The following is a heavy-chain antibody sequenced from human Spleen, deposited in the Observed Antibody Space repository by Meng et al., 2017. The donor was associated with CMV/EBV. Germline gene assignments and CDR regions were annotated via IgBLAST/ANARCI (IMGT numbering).Heavy chain of an antibody. V-gene: IGHV4-61*01. CDR3: ARDLGFRWFDP. CDR2: IYYSGST. D-gene: IGHD7-27*01. J-gene: IGHJ5*02. CDR1: GDSVSSGSYY. Sequence: GSLRLSCTVSGDSVSSGSYYWSWIRQPPGKGLEWIGYIYYSGSTNYNPSLKSRVTISVDTSKNQFSLKLSSVTAADTAVYYCARDLGFRWFDPWGQGTLVTVSS.